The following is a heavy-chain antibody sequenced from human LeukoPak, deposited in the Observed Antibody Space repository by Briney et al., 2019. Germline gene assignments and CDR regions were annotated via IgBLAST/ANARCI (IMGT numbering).Heavy chain of an antibody. CDR2: IYYSGST. J-gene: IGHJ4*02. Sequence: SETLSLTCTVSGGSISSYYWSWIRQPPGKGLEWIGYIYYSGSTNYNPSLKSRVTISVDTSKNQFSLELSSVTAADTAVYYCARGRKKGAAALHYDYWGQGTLVTVSS. CDR3: ARGRKKGAAALHYDY. V-gene: IGHV4-59*12. D-gene: IGHD3-16*01. CDR1: GGSISSYY.